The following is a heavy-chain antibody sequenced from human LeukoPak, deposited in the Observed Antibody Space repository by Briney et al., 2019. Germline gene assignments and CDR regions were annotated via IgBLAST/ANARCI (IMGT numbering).Heavy chain of an antibody. Sequence: ASVKVSCKASGYTFTIYSINWVRQAPGQGLEWMGWISAYNGNTNYAQKLQGRVTMTTDTSTSTAYMELRSLRSDDTAVYYCARGAPTTNYYYYYYMDVWGKGTTVTVSS. CDR2: ISAYNGNT. CDR3: ARGAPTTNYYYYYYMDV. CDR1: GYTFTIYS. D-gene: IGHD1-1*01. J-gene: IGHJ6*03. V-gene: IGHV1-18*01.